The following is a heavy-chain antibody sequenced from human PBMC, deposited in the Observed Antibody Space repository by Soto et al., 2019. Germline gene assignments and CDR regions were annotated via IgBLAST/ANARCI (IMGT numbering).Heavy chain of an antibody. V-gene: IGHV4-34*01. Sequence: QVQLQQWGAGLLKPSETLSLTCAVYGGSFSGYQWTWIRQTPGKGLEWIGEINDSGNINYNPSLKSRVSILVDTGKKQISLKLSSVTAAAPAVYYCARGLLLWFGELSRRGGYYYYMDVWGKGTTVTVSS. CDR3: ARGLLLWFGELSRRGGYYYYMDV. J-gene: IGHJ6*03. CDR2: INDSGNI. CDR1: GGSFSGYQ. D-gene: IGHD3-10*01.